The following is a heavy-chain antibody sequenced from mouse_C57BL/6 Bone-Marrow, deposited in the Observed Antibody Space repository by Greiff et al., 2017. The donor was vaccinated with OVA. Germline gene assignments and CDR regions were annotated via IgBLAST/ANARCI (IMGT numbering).Heavy chain of an antibody. Sequence: VQLQQSGPELVKPGASVKISCKASGYAFSSSWMNWVKQRPGKGLEWIGRIYPGGGDTNYNGKFKGKATLTADKSSSTAYMQLSSLTSEDSAVYCCARSGGRGFAYWGQGTLVTVSA. D-gene: IGHD3-1*01. CDR3: ARSGGRGFAY. J-gene: IGHJ3*01. CDR2: IYPGGGDT. CDR1: GYAFSSSW. V-gene: IGHV1-82*01.